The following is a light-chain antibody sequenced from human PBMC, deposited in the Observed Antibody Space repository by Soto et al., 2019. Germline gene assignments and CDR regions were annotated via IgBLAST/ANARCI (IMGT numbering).Light chain of an antibody. CDR2: GTS. V-gene: IGKV3-20*01. J-gene: IGKJ1*01. CDR3: QQYGSSLTWT. CDR1: QRVDTRF. Sequence: EIVLTRSPCTLSLSPGDSATLSCRASQRVDTRFLAWYLQKPGQAPRLLIYGTSNRATGIPDRFSASGSGTDFTLTISRLEHEDFAVHYCQQYGSSLTWTFGQGTKVDIK.